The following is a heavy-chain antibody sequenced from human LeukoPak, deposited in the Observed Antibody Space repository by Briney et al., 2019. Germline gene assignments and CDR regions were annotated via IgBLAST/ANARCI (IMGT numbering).Heavy chain of an antibody. D-gene: IGHD2-2*01. Sequence: GGSLRLSCAASGFTFSSYEMNWVRQAPGKGLEWVSYISSSGSTIYYADSVKGRFTISRDNAENSLYLQMNSLRAEDTAVYYCAREGYCSSTSCYGMDVWGKGTTVTVSS. CDR3: AREGYCSSTSCYGMDV. CDR1: GFTFSSYE. V-gene: IGHV3-48*03. CDR2: ISSSGSTI. J-gene: IGHJ6*04.